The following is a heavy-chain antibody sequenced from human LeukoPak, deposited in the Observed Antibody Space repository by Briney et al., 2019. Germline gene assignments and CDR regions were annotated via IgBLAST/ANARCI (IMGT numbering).Heavy chain of an antibody. J-gene: IGHJ6*03. V-gene: IGHV3-23*01. CDR2: IRGDDSA. CDR3: PREPLYTGVWSFGPKKKSHYCMDV. Sequence: PGGSLRLSCAASGCGINKHVMHWVRQAPGRGLEWVSSIRGDDSAYYADSVKGRFTISSDKSTLYLQMYSPRADDTALYNCPREPLYTGVWSFGPKKKSHYCMDVWGKGTRVTVSS. D-gene: IGHD3-3*01. CDR1: GCGINKHV.